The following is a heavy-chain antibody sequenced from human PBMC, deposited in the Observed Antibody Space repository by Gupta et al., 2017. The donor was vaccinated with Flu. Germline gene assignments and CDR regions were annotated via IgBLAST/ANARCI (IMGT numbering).Heavy chain of an antibody. D-gene: IGHD2-2*01. CDR1: GGSISSSSYY. Sequence: QLQLQESGPGLVKPSETLSLTCTVSGGSISSSSYYWGWIRQPPGKGLEWIGSIYYSGSTYYNPSLKSRVTISVDTSKNQFSLKLSSVTAADTAVYYCARPLVPATAIGVFDYWGQGTLVTVSS. CDR3: ARPLVPATAIGVFDY. V-gene: IGHV4-39*01. CDR2: IYYSGST. J-gene: IGHJ4*02.